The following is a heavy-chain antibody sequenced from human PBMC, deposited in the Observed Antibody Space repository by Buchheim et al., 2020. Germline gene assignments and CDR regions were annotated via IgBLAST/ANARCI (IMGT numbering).Heavy chain of an antibody. J-gene: IGHJ4*02. CDR2: ISYDGSNK. CDR1: GFTFSSYA. Sequence: QVQLVESGGGVVQPGRSLRLSCAASGFTFSSYAMHWVRQAPGKGLEWVAVISYDGSNKYYADSVKGRFTISRDNSKNTLYLQMNSLRAEDTAVYYCTRGEAAAYYFASWGQGPL. CDR3: TRGEAAAYYFAS. D-gene: IGHD6-13*01. V-gene: IGHV3-30*04.